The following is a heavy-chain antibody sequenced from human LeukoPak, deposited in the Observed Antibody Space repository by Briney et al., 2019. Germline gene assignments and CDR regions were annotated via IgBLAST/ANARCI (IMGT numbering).Heavy chain of an antibody. Sequence: PGGSLRLSCAASGFTISSNYMSWVRQAPGKGVEGVSDIYSGGRTYYSDSVKGGCTISRDNSKNKMYLQMKSMRAEDTAVYYCASGYSSGWYPFDYWGQGTLVTVSS. CDR3: ASGYSSGWYPFDY. CDR2: IYSGGRT. J-gene: IGHJ4*02. V-gene: IGHV3-53*01. D-gene: IGHD6-19*01. CDR1: GFTISSNY.